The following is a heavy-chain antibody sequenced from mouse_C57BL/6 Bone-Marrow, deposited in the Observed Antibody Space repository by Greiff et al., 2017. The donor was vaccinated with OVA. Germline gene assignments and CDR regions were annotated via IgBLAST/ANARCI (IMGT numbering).Heavy chain of an antibody. CDR1: GYSITSDY. CDR3: AREGNYLWYFDV. D-gene: IGHD2-1*01. CDR2: ISYSGST. V-gene: IGHV3-8*01. Sequence: EVQLQQSGPGLAKPSQTLSLTCSVTGYSITSDYWNWLRKFPGNKLEYMGYISYSGSTYYNPSLKSRISITRDTSKNQYYLQLNSVTTEDTATYYCAREGNYLWYFDVWGTGTTVTVSS. J-gene: IGHJ1*03.